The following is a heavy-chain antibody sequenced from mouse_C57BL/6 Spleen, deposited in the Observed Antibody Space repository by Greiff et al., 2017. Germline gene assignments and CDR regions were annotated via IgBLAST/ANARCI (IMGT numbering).Heavy chain of an antibody. D-gene: IGHD4-1*01. CDR2: ISSGGSYT. CDR3: ARPGTGSWFAY. V-gene: IGHV5-6*01. CDR1: GFTFSSYG. Sequence: EVQLVESGGDLVKPGGSLKLSCAASGFTFSSYGMSWVRQTPDKRLEWVATISSGGSYTYYPESVKGRFTISRDNAKNTLYLQMSSLKAEDTAMDYCARPGTGSWFAYWGQGTLVTVSA. J-gene: IGHJ3*01.